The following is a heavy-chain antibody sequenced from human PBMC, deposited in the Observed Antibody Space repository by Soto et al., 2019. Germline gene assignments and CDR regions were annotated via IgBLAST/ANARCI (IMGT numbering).Heavy chain of an antibody. Sequence: ASVKVSCKASGYTFTGYYMHWVRQAPGQGLEWMGWINPNSGGTNCAQKFQGWVTMTRDTSISTAYMELSRLRSDDTAVYYCARGIQLWHFDYWGQGTLVTVSS. V-gene: IGHV1-2*04. CDR2: INPNSGGT. J-gene: IGHJ4*02. CDR1: GYTFTGYY. CDR3: ARGIQLWHFDY. D-gene: IGHD5-18*01.